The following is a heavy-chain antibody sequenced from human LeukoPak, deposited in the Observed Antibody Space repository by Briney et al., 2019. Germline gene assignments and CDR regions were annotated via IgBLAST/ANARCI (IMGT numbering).Heavy chain of an antibody. Sequence: PSETLSLTCTVSGGSISSHYWSWIRQPPGKGLEWIGYIYYSGSTNYSPSLKSRVTISVDTSKNQFSLKLSSVTAADTAVYYCARDSSSWYNWFDPWGQGTLVTVSS. J-gene: IGHJ5*02. CDR3: ARDSSSWYNWFDP. D-gene: IGHD6-13*01. CDR2: IYYSGST. V-gene: IGHV4-59*11. CDR1: GGSISSHY.